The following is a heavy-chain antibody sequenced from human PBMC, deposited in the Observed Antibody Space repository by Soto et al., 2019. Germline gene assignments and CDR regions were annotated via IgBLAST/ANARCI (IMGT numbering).Heavy chain of an antibody. CDR3: ARDPSDIVVVSTGGMDV. V-gene: IGHV1-3*01. Sequence: GASVKVSCKASGYTLSTYAVHWLRQAPGQRLEWMGRIDAGNDNTKYSQDFQGRVTITTDTSASTAYMELSSLKSEDTDIYYYARDPSDIVVVSTGGMDVWGQGTTVTVS. D-gene: IGHD2-15*01. CDR2: IDAGNDNT. J-gene: IGHJ6*02. CDR1: GYTLSTYA.